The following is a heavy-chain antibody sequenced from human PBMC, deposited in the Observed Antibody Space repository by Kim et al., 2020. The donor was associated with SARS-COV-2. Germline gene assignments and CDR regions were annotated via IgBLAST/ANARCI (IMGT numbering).Heavy chain of an antibody. Sequence: SQTLSLTCAISGDSVSSNSAAWNWIRQSPSRGLEWLGRTYYRSKWYNDYAVSVKSRITINPDTSKNQFSLQLNSVTPEDTAVYYCARDSYITMVRGVISNWFDPWGQGTLVTVSS. CDR1: GDSVSSNSAA. CDR3: ARDSYITMVRGVISNWFDP. CDR2: TYYRSKWYN. J-gene: IGHJ5*02. V-gene: IGHV6-1*01. D-gene: IGHD3-10*01.